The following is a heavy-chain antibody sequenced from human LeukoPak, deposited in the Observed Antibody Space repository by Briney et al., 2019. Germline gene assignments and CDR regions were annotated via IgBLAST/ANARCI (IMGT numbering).Heavy chain of an antibody. Sequence: PGGSLRLSCAASGFTFDDYAMHWVRQAPGKGLEWVSGISWNSGSIGYADSVKGRVTISRDNAKNSLYLQMNSLRAEDTALYYCAKDLMATILYYFDYWGQGTLVTVSS. V-gene: IGHV3-9*01. CDR2: ISWNSGSI. CDR1: GFTFDDYA. CDR3: AKDLMATILYYFDY. J-gene: IGHJ4*02. D-gene: IGHD5-24*01.